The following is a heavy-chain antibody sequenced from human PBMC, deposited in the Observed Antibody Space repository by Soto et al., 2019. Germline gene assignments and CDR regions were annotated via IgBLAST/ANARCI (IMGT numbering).Heavy chain of an antibody. CDR3: ARDPRYSGYDWVGNFDY. V-gene: IGHV3-21*01. Sequence: PGGSLRLSCAASGFTFSSYSMNWVRQAPGKGLEWVSSISSSSSYIYYADSVKGRFTISRDNAKNSLYLQMNSLRAEDMAVYYCARDPRYSGYDWVGNFDYWGQGTLVTVSS. CDR1: GFTFSSYS. CDR2: ISSSSSYI. D-gene: IGHD5-12*01. J-gene: IGHJ4*02.